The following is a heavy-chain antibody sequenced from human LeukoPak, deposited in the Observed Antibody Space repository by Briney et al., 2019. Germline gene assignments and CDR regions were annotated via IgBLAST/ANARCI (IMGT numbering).Heavy chain of an antibody. CDR2: IYSGGST. CDR3: ARGPSVYHNT. V-gene: IGHV3-66*01. CDR1: GFTFSDYY. D-gene: IGHD5/OR15-5a*01. Sequence: GGSLRLSCAASGFTFSDYYMSWIRQAPGKGLEWVSLIYSGGSTYYADSVKGRFTISRDNSKNTLYLQMNSLRAEDTAVYYCARGPSVYHNTGGQGTLVTVSS. J-gene: IGHJ4*02.